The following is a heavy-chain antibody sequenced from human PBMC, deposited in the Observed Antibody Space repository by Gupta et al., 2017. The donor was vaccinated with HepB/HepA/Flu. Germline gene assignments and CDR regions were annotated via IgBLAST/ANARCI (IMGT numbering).Heavy chain of an antibody. Sequence: QITLKESGPTLVEPTQTLTLTCSFSGFSLNTSGVAVGWIRQNPRKALEWLALVYWDDDKRYNPSMTGRLTITKNTSKNQVVLTMTNMDPVDTATYYCTYIRSTLGYGMDVWGQGTAVTVSS. V-gene: IGHV2-5*02. CDR3: TYIRSTLGYGMDV. CDR2: VYWDDDK. CDR1: GFSLNTSGVA. J-gene: IGHJ6*02. D-gene: IGHD3-16*01.